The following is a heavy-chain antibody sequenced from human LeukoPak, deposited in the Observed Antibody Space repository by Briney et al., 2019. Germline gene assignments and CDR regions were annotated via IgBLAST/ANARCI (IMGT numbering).Heavy chain of an antibody. V-gene: IGHV3-23*01. CDR3: VKEHYYDSSGYSDY. CDR1: GFTFNSYA. D-gene: IGHD3-22*01. CDR2: ISGSGGST. J-gene: IGHJ4*02. Sequence: GGSLRLSCAASGFTFNSYAMSWVRQAPGKGLEWVSAISGSGGSTYYADSVKGRFTISRDNSKNTLYLQMNSLRAEDTAVYYCVKEHYYDSSGYSDYWGQGTLVTVSS.